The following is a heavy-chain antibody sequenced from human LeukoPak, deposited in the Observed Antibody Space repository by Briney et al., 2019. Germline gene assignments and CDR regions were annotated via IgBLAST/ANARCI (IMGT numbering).Heavy chain of an antibody. D-gene: IGHD5-12*01. V-gene: IGHV4-39*07. CDR1: GGSISSSSYY. Sequence: SETLSLTCTVSGGSISSSSYYWGWIRQPPGKGREWIGTIYYSGSTYYNPSLKSQVTISVDTSKNQFSLKLSSVTAADTAVYYCARDVGYSGYDLDYWGQGTLVSVSS. J-gene: IGHJ4*02. CDR2: IYYSGST. CDR3: ARDVGYSGYDLDY.